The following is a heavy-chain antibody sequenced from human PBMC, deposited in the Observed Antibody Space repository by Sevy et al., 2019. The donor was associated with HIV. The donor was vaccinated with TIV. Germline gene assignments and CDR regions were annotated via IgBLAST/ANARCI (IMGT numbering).Heavy chain of an antibody. D-gene: IGHD3-22*01. CDR1: GYTLSQLS. Sequence: ASVKVSCKVSGYTLSQLSIPWVRLPPGKGLEGWESFVPKEDEQIYAQKFKGRVTMTEDTSTDTAYMELSSLRSEDTAVYYCATTKDYYERSGDPFDYWGQGTLVTVSS. CDR3: ATTKDYYERSGDPFDY. J-gene: IGHJ4*02. V-gene: IGHV1-24*01. CDR2: FVPKEDEQ.